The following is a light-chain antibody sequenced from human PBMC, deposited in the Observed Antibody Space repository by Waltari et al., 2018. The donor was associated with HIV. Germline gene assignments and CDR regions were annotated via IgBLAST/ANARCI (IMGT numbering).Light chain of an antibody. V-gene: IGLV2-14*01. Sequence: QSALTQPASVSGSPGQSITISCNGTSSDIGGYDYVSLYQQYPGKAPKLIIFGVTNRPSGVSTRFSGSKSGNMASLTISGLQAEDEADYYCTSYTSISPLAIFGGGTQVTVL. CDR1: SSDIGGYDY. CDR2: GVT. CDR3: TSYTSISPLAI. J-gene: IGLJ7*01.